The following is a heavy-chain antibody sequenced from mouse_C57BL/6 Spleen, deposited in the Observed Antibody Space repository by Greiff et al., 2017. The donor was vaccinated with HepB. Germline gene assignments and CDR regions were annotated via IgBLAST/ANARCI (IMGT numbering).Heavy chain of an antibody. J-gene: IGHJ4*01. V-gene: IGHV1-22*01. CDR1: RYTFTDYN. Sequence: EVQLQQSGPELVKPGASVKMSCKASRYTFTDYNMHWVKQSHGKSLEWIGYINPNNGGTSYNQKFKGKATLTVNKSSSTAYMELRSLTSEDSAVYYCARSYYGYEGAMDYWGQGTSVTVSS. D-gene: IGHD2-9*01. CDR3: ARSYYGYEGAMDY. CDR2: INPNNGGT.